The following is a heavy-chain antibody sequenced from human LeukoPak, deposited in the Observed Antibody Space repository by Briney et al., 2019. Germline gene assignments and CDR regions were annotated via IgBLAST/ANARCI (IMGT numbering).Heavy chain of an antibody. V-gene: IGHV3-15*01. CDR2: VKSNTDGGTT. CDR1: GFTFSNAW. D-gene: IGHD1-26*01. J-gene: IGHJ4*02. CDR3: TTGSSPLDY. Sequence: PGGSLRLSCAASGFTFSNAWMTRVRQAPGKGLEWIGRVKSNTDGGTTDYAATVKGRFTISRDDSQNTVYLQMSSLRTEDTAVYFCTTGSSPLDYWGQGTLVTVSS.